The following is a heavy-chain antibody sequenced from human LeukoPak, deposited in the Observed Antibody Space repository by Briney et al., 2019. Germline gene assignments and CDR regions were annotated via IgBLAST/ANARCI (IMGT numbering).Heavy chain of an antibody. CDR1: GDSVSNYY. V-gene: IGHV4-4*07. CDR2: ISNSGSA. J-gene: IGHJ4*02. Sequence: SETLSLTCTVSGDSVSNYYWSWIRQPAGKGLEWIGRISNSGSASYNPSLKSRVTMSLDTSKNQFSLKLSSVTAADTAVYYCARDATTVTTIIDYWGQGTLVTVSS. CDR3: ARDATTVTTIIDY. D-gene: IGHD4-17*01.